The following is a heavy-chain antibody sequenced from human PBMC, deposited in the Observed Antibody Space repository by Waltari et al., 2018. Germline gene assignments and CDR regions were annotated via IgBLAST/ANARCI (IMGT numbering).Heavy chain of an antibody. V-gene: IGHV4-39*01. CDR2: IYYSGGT. Sequence: QLQLQESGPGLVKPSETLSLTCTVSGGSISSSSYYWGWIRQPPGKGLEWIGSIYYSGGTYYNPALKGRVTISVDTSKIQCSLKLSSVTAADTAVYYCARQTGVHAFDIWGQGTMVTVSS. CDR3: ARQTGVHAFDI. D-gene: IGHD7-27*01. CDR1: GGSISSSSYY. J-gene: IGHJ3*02.